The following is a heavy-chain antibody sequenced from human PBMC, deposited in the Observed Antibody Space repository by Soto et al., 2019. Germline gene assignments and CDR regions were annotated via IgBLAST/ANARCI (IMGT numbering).Heavy chain of an antibody. J-gene: IGHJ4*02. Sequence: QVQLQESGPGLLKPSETLSLTCTVSGGSIGSSHYYWDWIRQPPGKGLEWVATVYYSGATYYSPSLKSRATISVDTSKNQFSLSLTSVTAADTAVYYCARPRWGSSRGGFDSWGQGTLVTVSS. CDR2: VYYSGAT. D-gene: IGHD3-16*02. CDR3: ARPRWGSSRGGFDS. CDR1: GGSIGSSHYY. V-gene: IGHV4-39*01.